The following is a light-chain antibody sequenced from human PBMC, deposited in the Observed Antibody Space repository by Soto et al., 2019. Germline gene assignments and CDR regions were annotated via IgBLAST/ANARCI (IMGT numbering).Light chain of an antibody. V-gene: IGKV1-27*01. Sequence: DIQMTQSPSSLSASVGDRVTITCRASQGISNYLAWYQQKPGKVHKLLIYAASTFQSGVPSRFSSSGSGTDFPLTISSLEPEDVATYYCQKYNSAPWTGGQGTKVQI. CDR2: AAS. J-gene: IGKJ1*01. CDR3: QKYNSAPWT. CDR1: QGISNY.